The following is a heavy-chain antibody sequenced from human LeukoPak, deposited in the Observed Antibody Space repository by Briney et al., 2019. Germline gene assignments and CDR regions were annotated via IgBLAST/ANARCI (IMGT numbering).Heavy chain of an antibody. CDR1: GGSISSSNSY. Sequence: SETLSLTCTVSGGSISSSNSYWGWIRQPPGKGLEWIGGIYYSGITYYNPSLKSRVTISVDTSRNQFSLKLGSVTAADTAVYYCAREITWHMDVWGKGTMVTVSS. J-gene: IGHJ6*03. D-gene: IGHD1-14*01. CDR3: AREITWHMDV. CDR2: IYYSGIT. V-gene: IGHV4-39*07.